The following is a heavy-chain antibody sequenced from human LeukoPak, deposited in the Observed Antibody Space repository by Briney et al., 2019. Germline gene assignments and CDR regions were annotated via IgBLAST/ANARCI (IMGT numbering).Heavy chain of an antibody. D-gene: IGHD2-15*01. Sequence: ASVKVSCKASGYTFTSYPMHWVRQAPGQGLEWMGWIDSKNGDTKYAQKFQSRLTITRDTSIGIAYMELRSPISDDTAVYYCASEAYCSCGSCSVQRVASWGQGTPVTVSS. J-gene: IGHJ4*02. CDR1: GYTFTSYP. V-gene: IGHV1-2*02. CDR3: ASEAYCSCGSCSVQRVAS. CDR2: IDSKNGDT.